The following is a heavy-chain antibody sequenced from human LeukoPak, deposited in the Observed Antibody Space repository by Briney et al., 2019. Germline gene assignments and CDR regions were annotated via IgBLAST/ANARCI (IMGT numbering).Heavy chain of an antibody. V-gene: IGHV1-69*01. D-gene: IGHD3-3*01. CDR2: IIPIFGTA. CDR3: ARPLTYYDFWSGYSQPNYYYYNMDV. Sequence: ASVKVSCKASGGTFISYAISWVRQAPGQGLEWMGGIIPIFGTANYAQKFQGRVTITADESTSTAYMELSSLRSEDTAVYYCARPLTYYDFWSGYSQPNYYYYNMDVWGKGTTVTVSS. J-gene: IGHJ6*03. CDR1: GGTFISYA.